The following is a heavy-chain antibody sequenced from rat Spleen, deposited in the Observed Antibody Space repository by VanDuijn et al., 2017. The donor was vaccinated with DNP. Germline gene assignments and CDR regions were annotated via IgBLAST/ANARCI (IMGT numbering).Heavy chain of an antibody. CDR1: GFSLTRNS. Sequence: QVQLKESGPGLVQPSQTLSLTCTVSGFSLTRNSVHWVRQPPGKGLEWVGAIWGYGTTDYDSTLRSRLSISRDTSKSQVFLKMNSLKTEDTATYYCARDGKTGSRNWFAYWGQGTLVTVSS. V-gene: IGHV2-1*01. CDR2: IWGYGTT. D-gene: IGHD5-1*01. CDR3: ARDGKTGSRNWFAY. J-gene: IGHJ3*01.